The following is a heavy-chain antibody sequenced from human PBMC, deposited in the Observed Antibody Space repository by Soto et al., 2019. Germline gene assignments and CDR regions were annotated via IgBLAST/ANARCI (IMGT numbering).Heavy chain of an antibody. Sequence: GESLKISCAASGFTFSSYGMHWVRQAPGKGLEWVAVISYDGSNKYYADSVKGRFTISRDNSKNTLYLQMNSLRAEDTAVYYCAKDRPVEDYYDSSGPDPYFDYWGQGTLVTVSS. CDR1: GFTFSSYG. D-gene: IGHD3-22*01. V-gene: IGHV3-30*18. CDR3: AKDRPVEDYYDSSGPDPYFDY. J-gene: IGHJ4*02. CDR2: ISYDGSNK.